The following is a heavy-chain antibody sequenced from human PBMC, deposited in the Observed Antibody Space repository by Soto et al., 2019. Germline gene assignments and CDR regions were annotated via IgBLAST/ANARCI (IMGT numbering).Heavy chain of an antibody. Sequence: VGSVRLSCAASGFTFSGSAMHWVRQASGKGLEWVGRIRSKANSYATAYAASVKGRFTISRDDSKNTAYLQMNSLKTEDTAVYYCTTDYDFWSGYWSHYYGMDVWGQGTTVTVSS. D-gene: IGHD3-3*01. CDR1: GFTFSGSA. V-gene: IGHV3-73*01. CDR2: IRSKANSYAT. J-gene: IGHJ6*02. CDR3: TTDYDFWSGYWSHYYGMDV.